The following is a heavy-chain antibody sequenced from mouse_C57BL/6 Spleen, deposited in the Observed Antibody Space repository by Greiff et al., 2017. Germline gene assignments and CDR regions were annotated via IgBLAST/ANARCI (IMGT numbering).Heavy chain of an antibody. CDR3: ARSFLLLRRDY. V-gene: IGHV1-82*01. CDR2: IYPGDGDT. D-gene: IGHD1-1*01. J-gene: IGHJ2*01. CDR1: GYAFSSSW. Sequence: VQGVESGPELVKPGASVKISCKASGYAFSSSWMNWVKQRPGKGLEWIGRIYPGDGDTNYNGKFKGKATLTADKSSSTAYMQLSSLTSEDSAVYFCARSFLLLRRDYWGQGTTLTVSS.